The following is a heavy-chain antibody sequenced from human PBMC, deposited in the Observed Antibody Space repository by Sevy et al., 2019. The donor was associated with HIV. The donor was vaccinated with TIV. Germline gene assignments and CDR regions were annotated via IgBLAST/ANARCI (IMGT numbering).Heavy chain of an antibody. CDR2: TRNKADGYTT. V-gene: IGHV3-72*01. CDR3: ATHAGIAAAGRVFDY. D-gene: IGHD6-13*01. J-gene: IGHJ4*02. Sequence: GGSLRLSCVASGFTFSDHYMEWVRQAPGKGLEWVGRTRNKADGYTTEYAASVKGRLTISRDESKNSLYVKMNSLKAEYTAVYYCATHAGIAAAGRVFDYWGQGTLVTVSS. CDR1: GFTFSDHY.